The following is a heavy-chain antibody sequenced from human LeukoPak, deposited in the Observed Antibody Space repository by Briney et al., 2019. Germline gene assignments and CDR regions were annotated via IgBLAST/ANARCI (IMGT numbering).Heavy chain of an antibody. Sequence: GGSLRLSCAASGFTFSSYAMSWVRQAPGKGLEWVSAISGSGGSTYYADSVKGRFTISRDNSKSTLFLQMNSPRAEDTAVYYCAKDPRVGSRVATPCHWGQGTLVTVSS. V-gene: IGHV3-23*01. CDR2: ISGSGGST. CDR3: AKDPRVGSRVATPCH. CDR1: GFTFSSYA. D-gene: IGHD5-24*01. J-gene: IGHJ4*02.